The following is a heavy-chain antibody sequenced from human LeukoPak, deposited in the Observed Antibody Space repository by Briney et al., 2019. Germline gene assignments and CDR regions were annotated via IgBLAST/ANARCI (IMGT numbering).Heavy chain of an antibody. J-gene: IGHJ4*02. Sequence: SETLSLTCSVSGGSTRSYYWSWTRQPPGKGLEWIGYIHYSGSANYNPSIKGRVTLSVDPSKNLLSLKLTSVTAADTGVYYCARLTMPTGPGDYWGQGTLVTVSS. CDR3: ARLTMPTGPGDY. D-gene: IGHD4/OR15-4a*01. V-gene: IGHV4-59*08. CDR1: GGSTRSYY. CDR2: IHYSGSA.